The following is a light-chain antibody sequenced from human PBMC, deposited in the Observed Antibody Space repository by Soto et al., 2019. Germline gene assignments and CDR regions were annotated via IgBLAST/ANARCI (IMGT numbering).Light chain of an antibody. Sequence: DIVMTQSPISLPVTPGEPASITCRSSQSLLHSNGYNYLDWYLQRPGQPPHLLIYLGSNRASGVPDRFRGSGSGTNFRLKISRVEAEDVGVYYCMQALQTPWTFGQGTKVDIK. CDR1: QSLLHSNGYNY. CDR3: MQALQTPWT. V-gene: IGKV2-28*01. CDR2: LGS. J-gene: IGKJ1*01.